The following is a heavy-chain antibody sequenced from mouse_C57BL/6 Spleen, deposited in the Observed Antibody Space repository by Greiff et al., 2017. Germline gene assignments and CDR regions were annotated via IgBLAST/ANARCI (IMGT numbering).Heavy chain of an antibody. CDR2: ISSGSSTI. Sequence: EVMLVESGGGLVKPGGSLKLSCAASGFTFSDYGMHWVRQAPEKGLEWVTYISSGSSTIYYADTVKGRFTISRYNAKNTLFLQMTSLRSEDTAMYYCAREDDGYYYFDYWGQGTTLTVSS. V-gene: IGHV5-17*01. D-gene: IGHD2-3*01. J-gene: IGHJ2*01. CDR1: GFTFSDYG. CDR3: AREDDGYYYFDY.